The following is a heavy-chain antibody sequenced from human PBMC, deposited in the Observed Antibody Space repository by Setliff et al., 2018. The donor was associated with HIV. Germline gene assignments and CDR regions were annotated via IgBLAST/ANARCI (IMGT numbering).Heavy chain of an antibody. CDR1: GFTFSNYG. V-gene: IGHV3-33*08. Sequence: GGSLRLSCAASGFTFSNYGMHWVRQAPGKGLEWVAVIWFDESKRYYADSVKGRFAISRDNSKNTLYLEMSSLRPEDTAVYFCARATFGMDVWGQGTAVTVSS. CDR3: ARATFGMDV. D-gene: IGHD3-16*01. CDR2: IWFDESKR. J-gene: IGHJ6*02.